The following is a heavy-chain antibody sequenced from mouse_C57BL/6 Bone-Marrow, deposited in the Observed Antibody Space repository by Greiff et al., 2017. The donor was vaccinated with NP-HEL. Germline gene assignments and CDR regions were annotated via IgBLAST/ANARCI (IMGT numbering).Heavy chain of an antibody. J-gene: IGHJ3*01. Sequence: QVQLQQSGAELARPGASVKLSCKASGYTFTSYGISWVKQRTGQGLEWIGEIYPRSGDTYYNAKFKGKATMTADTSSSTAYIELRSLTSEDSAVYFCARPQLRPLAYWGQGTLVTVSA. D-gene: IGHD3-2*02. CDR3: ARPQLRPLAY. CDR2: IYPRSGDT. CDR1: GYTFTSYG. V-gene: IGHV1-81*01.